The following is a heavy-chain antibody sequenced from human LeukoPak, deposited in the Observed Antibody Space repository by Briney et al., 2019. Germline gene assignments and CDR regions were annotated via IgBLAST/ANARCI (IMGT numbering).Heavy chain of an antibody. CDR1: GFTFSTYS. V-gene: IGHV3-21*01. CDR3: AELGITMIGGV. J-gene: IGHJ6*04. D-gene: IGHD3-10*02. CDR2: ISSGGMWI. Sequence: GGSLRLSCAASGFTFSTYSMNWVRQAPGKGLEWLSSISSGGMWIYYADSLKGRFTISRDNAKNSLYLQMNSLRAEDTAVYYCAELGITMIGGVWGKGTTVTISS.